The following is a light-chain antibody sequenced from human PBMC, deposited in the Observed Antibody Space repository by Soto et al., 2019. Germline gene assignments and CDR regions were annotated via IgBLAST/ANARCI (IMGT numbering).Light chain of an antibody. Sequence: EIPLTQSPGTVPLSPGARATLSCRASQSVSSSYLAWYQQKPGQTPRLLIYGASSRATGIPDRFSGTGSGTDFTLTISRLEPEDFAVYYCQQYGRSPLTFGQGTRLEIK. V-gene: IGKV3-20*01. CDR1: QSVSSSY. CDR2: GAS. CDR3: QQYGRSPLT. J-gene: IGKJ5*01.